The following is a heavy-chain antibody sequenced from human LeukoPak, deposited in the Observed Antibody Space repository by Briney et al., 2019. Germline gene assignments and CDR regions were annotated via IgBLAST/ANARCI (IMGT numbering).Heavy chain of an antibody. J-gene: IGHJ4*02. Sequence: GGSLRLSCAASGFTFSSYAMSWVRQAPGKGLEWVSYISSSGSSISYADSVKGRFTISRDNAKNSLYLQMNSLRAEDTAVYYCARESRDGYFDYWGQGTLVTVSS. V-gene: IGHV3-48*03. D-gene: IGHD5-24*01. CDR3: ARESRDGYFDY. CDR1: GFTFSSYA. CDR2: ISSSGSSI.